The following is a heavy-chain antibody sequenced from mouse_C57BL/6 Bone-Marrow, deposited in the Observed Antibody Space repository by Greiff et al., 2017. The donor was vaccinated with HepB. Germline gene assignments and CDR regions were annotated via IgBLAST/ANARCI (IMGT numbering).Heavy chain of an antibody. CDR3: AKEGYYYGSHYYAMDY. V-gene: IGHV1-42*01. D-gene: IGHD1-1*01. Sequence: VQLQQYGPELVKPGASVKISCKASGYSFTGYYMNWVKQSPEKSLEWIGEINPSTGGTTYNQKFKAKATLTVDKSSSTAYMQLKSLTSEDSAVYYCAKEGYYYGSHYYAMDYWGQGTSVTVSS. CDR2: INPSTGGT. CDR1: GYSFTGYY. J-gene: IGHJ4*01.